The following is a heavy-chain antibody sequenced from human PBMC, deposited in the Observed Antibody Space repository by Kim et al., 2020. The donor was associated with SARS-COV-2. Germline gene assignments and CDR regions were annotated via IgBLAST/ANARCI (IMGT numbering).Heavy chain of an antibody. CDR2: ISSDGGST. Sequence: GGSLRLSCSASGFTFSNYAMHWVRQAPGKGLEYVSAISSDGGSTYYADSVKGRFTISRDNYKNMLYVQMSSLRVEDTAIYYCVTRNYYNSGSYYEGAPFDFWGQGTLVTVSS. V-gene: IGHV3-64*05. CDR3: VTRNYYNSGSYYEGAPFDF. CDR1: GFTFSNYA. J-gene: IGHJ4*02. D-gene: IGHD3-10*01.